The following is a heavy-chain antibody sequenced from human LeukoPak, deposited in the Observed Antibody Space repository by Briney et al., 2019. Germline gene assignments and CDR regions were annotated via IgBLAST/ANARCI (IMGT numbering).Heavy chain of an antibody. CDR3: AKVPPGIAARLYYFDY. V-gene: IGHV3-21*04. CDR2: ISSSSSYI. Sequence: GGSLRLSCAASGFTFSSYSMNWVRQAPGKGLEWVSSISSSSSYIYYADSVKGRFTISRDNSKNTLYLQMNSLRAEDTAVYYCAKVPPGIAARLYYFDYWGQGTLVTASS. J-gene: IGHJ4*02. D-gene: IGHD6-6*01. CDR1: GFTFSSYS.